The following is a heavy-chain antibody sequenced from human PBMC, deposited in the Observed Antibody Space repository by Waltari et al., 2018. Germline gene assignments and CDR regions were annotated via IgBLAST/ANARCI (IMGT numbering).Heavy chain of an antibody. CDR2: TYYRSKWYT. V-gene: IGHV6-1*01. J-gene: IGHJ4*02. CDR3: ARALLGYSGYDYYFDS. CDR1: GATVSRDSAA. Sequence: QVQLQQSGPGLVKPSQTLSLTCVISGATVSRDSAAWNWIRQSPSRGLEWLGRTYYRSKWYTDLPLLVKHRITINADTSKNQFSLHLNSVTPEDTAMYYCARALLGYSGYDYYFDSWGQGTQVTVSP. D-gene: IGHD5-12*01.